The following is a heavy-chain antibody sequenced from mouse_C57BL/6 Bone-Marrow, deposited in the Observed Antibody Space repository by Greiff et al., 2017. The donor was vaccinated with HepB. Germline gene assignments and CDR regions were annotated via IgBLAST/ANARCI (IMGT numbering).Heavy chain of an antibody. J-gene: IGHJ1*03. V-gene: IGHV5-15*01. CDR1: GFTFSDYG. CDR2: ISNLAYSI. CDR3: ARRRYDLYFDV. Sequence: EVKLMESGGGLVQPGGSLKLSCAASGFTFSDYGMAWVRQAPRKGPEWVAFISNLAYSIYYADTVTGRFTISRENAKNTLYLEMSSLRSEDTAMYYCARRRYDLYFDVWGTGTTVTVSS. D-gene: IGHD2-3*01.